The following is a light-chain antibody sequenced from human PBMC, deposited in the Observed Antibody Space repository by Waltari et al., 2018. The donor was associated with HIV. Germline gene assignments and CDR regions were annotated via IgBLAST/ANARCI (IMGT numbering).Light chain of an antibody. CDR1: SVRSNY. Sequence: SSELAQDPAVSVALGQTVRITCQGDSVRSNYASWYQQKPGQAPVLVVYGENNRPSGIPDRISGATSGNTASLPIAGAQAEDEADYFCNSRDSSGHWFFGGGTKVTVL. V-gene: IGLV3-19*01. CDR2: GEN. J-gene: IGLJ3*02. CDR3: NSRDSSGHWF.